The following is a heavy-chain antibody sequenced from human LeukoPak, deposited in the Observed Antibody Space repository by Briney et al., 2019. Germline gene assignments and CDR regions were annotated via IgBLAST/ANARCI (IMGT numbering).Heavy chain of an antibody. D-gene: IGHD3-22*01. V-gene: IGHV3-33*01. CDR3: ARGKQGYFDSRGYYPFWY. CDR1: GFTFSDYG. CDR2: IWSDGSNK. J-gene: IGHJ4*02. Sequence: GGSLRLSCAASGFTFSDYGMHWVRQAPGKGLEWVTVIWSDGSNKYYADSVKGRFTISRDNSKNTLYLQMNSLRAADTAVYYCARGKQGYFDSRGYYPFWYWGQGTLVTVSS.